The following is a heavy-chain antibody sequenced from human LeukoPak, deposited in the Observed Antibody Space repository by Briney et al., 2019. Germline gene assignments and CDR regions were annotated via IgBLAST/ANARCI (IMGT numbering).Heavy chain of an antibody. V-gene: IGHV3-9*01. CDR2: ITWNSGTI. Sequence: PGGPLRLSCAASGFTFDDFAMHWVRHAPGKGLEGVSGITWNSGTIAYAVSVRGRFTISRDNAKDSLYLQMNSLRPEDTALYYCAKDIYPSAMTGYPDYWGQGTLVTVSS. CDR3: AKDIYPSAMTGYPDY. D-gene: IGHD3-9*01. J-gene: IGHJ4*02. CDR1: GFTFDDFA.